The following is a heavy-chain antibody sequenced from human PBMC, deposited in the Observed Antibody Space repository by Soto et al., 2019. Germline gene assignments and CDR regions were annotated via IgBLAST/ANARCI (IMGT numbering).Heavy chain of an antibody. CDR3: VRENYFDY. V-gene: IGHV3-7*01. Sequence: EEQLVESGGGLVQPGGSLRLSCAGSGFTFRNYWMGWVRQAPGKRLEWVANIKQDGSERSYADVVKGRFTISRDNAKNSLYLQMSSLGADDTAVYYCVRENYFDYWGQGILVSVSS. J-gene: IGHJ4*02. CDR2: IKQDGSER. CDR1: GFTFRNYW.